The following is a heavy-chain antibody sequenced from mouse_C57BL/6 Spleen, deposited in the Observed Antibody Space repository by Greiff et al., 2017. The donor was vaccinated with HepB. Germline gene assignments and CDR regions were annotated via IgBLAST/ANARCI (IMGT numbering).Heavy chain of an antibody. V-gene: IGHV2-2*01. Sequence: QVQLKQSGPGLVQPSQSLSITCTVSGFSLTSYGVHWVRQSPGKGLEWLGVIWSGGSTDYNAAFISRLSISKDNSKSQVFFKMNSLQADDTAIYYCARGETAQAMYYFDYWGQGTTLTVSS. J-gene: IGHJ2*01. CDR3: ARGETAQAMYYFDY. D-gene: IGHD3-2*02. CDR1: GFSLTSYG. CDR2: IWSGGST.